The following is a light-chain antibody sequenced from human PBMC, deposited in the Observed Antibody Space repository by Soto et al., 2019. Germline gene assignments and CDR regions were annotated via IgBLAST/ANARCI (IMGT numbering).Light chain of an antibody. CDR3: QPYGTSLYT. V-gene: IGKV3-20*01. Sequence: EIVLTQSPGTLSLSPGERATLSCSASQSVNSNYLAWYQHKPGQAPRLLIYGASSRATGIPDRFSGSGSGTDFTLTISRLEPEDFALYYCQPYGTSLYTFCQGTKLEIK. CDR2: GAS. J-gene: IGKJ2*01. CDR1: QSVNSNY.